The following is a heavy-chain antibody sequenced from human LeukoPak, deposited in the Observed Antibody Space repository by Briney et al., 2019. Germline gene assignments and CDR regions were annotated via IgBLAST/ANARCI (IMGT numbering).Heavy chain of an antibody. V-gene: IGHV1-8*01. Sequence: ASVKVSCKASGYTFTSYDINWVRQATGQGLEWMGWMNPNSGNTGYAQKFQGRVTITADKSTSTAYMELSSLRSEDTAVYYCASPARIAAAGAHFDYWGQGTLVTVSS. J-gene: IGHJ4*02. CDR2: MNPNSGNT. CDR1: GYTFTSYD. D-gene: IGHD6-13*01. CDR3: ASPARIAAAGAHFDY.